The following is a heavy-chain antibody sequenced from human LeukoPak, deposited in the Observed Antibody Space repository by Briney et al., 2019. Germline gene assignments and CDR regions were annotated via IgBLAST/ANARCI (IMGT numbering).Heavy chain of an antibody. CDR3: ASIDFWSGRPNY. V-gene: IGHV3-7*01. J-gene: IGHJ4*02. CDR1: GFTFSSYW. CDR2: IKQDGSEK. Sequence: GGSLRLSCAASGFTFSSYWMSWVRQFPGNGLEWLANIKQDGSEKYYVDSVKGRFTVSRDNAKNSLYLQMNILRAEDTAVYYCASIDFWSGRPNYWGQGTLVTVAS. D-gene: IGHD3-3*01.